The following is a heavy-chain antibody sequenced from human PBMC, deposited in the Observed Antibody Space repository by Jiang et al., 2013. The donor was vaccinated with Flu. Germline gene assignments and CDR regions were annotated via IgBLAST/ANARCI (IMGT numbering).Heavy chain of an antibody. V-gene: IGHV4-59*08. D-gene: IGHD6-19*01. CDR1: GVSISDYY. CDR2: IYYTGST. J-gene: IGHJ4*02. CDR3: ARHAPANGWYSGPPYYFDY. Sequence: LLKPSETLSLTCTVSGVSISDYYWSWIRQPPGKGLEWIGYIYYTGSTNYNPSLKSRVTISIDTSKNQFSLKLNSVTAADTAVYYCARHAPANGWYSGPPYYFDYWGQGTLVTVSS.